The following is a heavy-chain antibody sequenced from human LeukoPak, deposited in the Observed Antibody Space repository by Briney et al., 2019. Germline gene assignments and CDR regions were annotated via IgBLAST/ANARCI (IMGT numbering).Heavy chain of an antibody. CDR3: ARDGSVVVVAANGGPFDY. CDR2: ISAYNGNT. CDR1: GYTFTSYG. V-gene: IGHV1-18*04. D-gene: IGHD2-15*01. Sequence: GASVKVSCKASGYTFTSYGISWVRQAPGQGLEWMGWISAYNGNTNYAQKLQGRVTMTTDTSTSTAYMELRSLRSDDTAVYYCARDGSVVVVAANGGPFDYWGQGTLVTVSS. J-gene: IGHJ4*02.